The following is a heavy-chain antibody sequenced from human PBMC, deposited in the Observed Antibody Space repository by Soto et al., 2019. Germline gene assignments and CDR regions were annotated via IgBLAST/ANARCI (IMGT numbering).Heavy chain of an antibody. V-gene: IGHV3-30*03. J-gene: IGHJ4*02. Sequence: VQLVESGGGVVQPGRSLRLSCAASGFTFSSYGMHWVRQAPGKGLEWVAVISYDGSNKYSADSVKGRFTISRDNSKNALYLQMYGVKAGGTAVYYCWRGGGYCDSSGYLDYLGQGTLVTVSS. CDR3: WRGGGYCDSSGYLDY. D-gene: IGHD3-22*01. CDR2: ISYDGSNK. CDR1: GFTFSSYG.